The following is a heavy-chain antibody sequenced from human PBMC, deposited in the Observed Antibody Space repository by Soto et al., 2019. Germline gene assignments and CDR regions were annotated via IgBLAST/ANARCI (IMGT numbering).Heavy chain of an antibody. V-gene: IGHV1-69*12. CDR3: ARHWNYEGGGAFDI. D-gene: IGHD1-7*01. J-gene: IGHJ3*02. CDR2: IIPIFGTA. Sequence: QVQLVQSGAEVKKPGSSVKVSCKASGGTFSSYAISWARQAPGQGLAWMGGIIPIFGTANYAQKFKGRVTITADESTSRSSLELSSLRSEGMAVYYCARHWNYEGGGAFDIWGEGTMVIVFS. CDR1: GGTFSSYA.